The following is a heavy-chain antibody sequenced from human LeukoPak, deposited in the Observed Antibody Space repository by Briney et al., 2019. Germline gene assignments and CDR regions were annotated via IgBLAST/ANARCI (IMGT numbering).Heavy chain of an antibody. CDR3: ARHTTSGWYQVVY. CDR1: GGSFSGYY. D-gene: IGHD6-19*01. J-gene: IGHJ4*02. Sequence: SETLSLTCAVYGGSFSGYYWSWIRQPPGKGLEWIGEINHSGSTNYNPSLKSRVTISVDTSKNQFSLKLSSVTAADTAVYYCARHTTSGWYQVVYWGQGTLVTVSS. CDR2: INHSGST. V-gene: IGHV4-34*01.